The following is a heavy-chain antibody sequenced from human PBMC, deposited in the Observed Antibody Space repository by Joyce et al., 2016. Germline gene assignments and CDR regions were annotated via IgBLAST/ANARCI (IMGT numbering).Heavy chain of an antibody. Sequence: QLLLQESGSGLVKPSETLSLSCSVSGDSISSTSYYWGWFNQPPGKGLEWIGDIYYGGSTYYNPSLKGRDTRTVDTSKNQFSLRVSSVTAADTAIYYCARRDVAVTPISPFDYWGQGTLVTVSS. CDR1: GDSISSTSYY. CDR2: IYYGGST. D-gene: IGHD2-21*02. V-gene: IGHV4-39*01. CDR3: ARRDVAVTPISPFDY. J-gene: IGHJ4*02.